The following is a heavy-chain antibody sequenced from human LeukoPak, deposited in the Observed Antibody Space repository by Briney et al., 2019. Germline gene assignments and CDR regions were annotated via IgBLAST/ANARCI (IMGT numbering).Heavy chain of an antibody. V-gene: IGHV4-34*01. CDR2: INHSESI. D-gene: IGHD4-17*01. Sequence: SETLSLTCAVYGGSFFDYYWSWIRQPPGKGLEWIGEINHSESINYNPSLKGRVTMSVDTSKNQSSLKLTSMTAADTAIYYCARGRVVGDYVIDSWGQGTLVTVSS. J-gene: IGHJ4*02. CDR3: ARGRVVGDYVIDS. CDR1: GGSFFDYY.